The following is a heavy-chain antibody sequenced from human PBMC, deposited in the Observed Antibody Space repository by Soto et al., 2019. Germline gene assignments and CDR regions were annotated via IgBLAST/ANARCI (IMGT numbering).Heavy chain of an antibody. D-gene: IGHD2-21*02. V-gene: IGHV4-61*01. J-gene: IGHJ6*02. CDR3: ARDLWGYCGTDCYPLDV. CDR1: GGSVSSNSYS. CDR2: IYNTENT. Sequence: SETLSLTCTVSGGSVSSNSYSWGWIRQSPGKGLEWIGYIYNTENTDYNPSFLSRVTISVDTSKNQFSLKLNSVTAADTAVYYCARDLWGYCGTDCYPLDVWGQGTTVTVSS.